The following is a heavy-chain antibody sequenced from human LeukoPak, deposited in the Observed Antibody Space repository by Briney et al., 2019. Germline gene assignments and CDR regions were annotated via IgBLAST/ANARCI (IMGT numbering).Heavy chain of an antibody. J-gene: IGHJ4*02. Sequence: GGSLRLSCAASGFTVSTNYMSWVRQAPGKGLEWVSTIYSGGSTYYADSVKGRFTISRDDSKNTLYLHMNSLRAEDTAVYYCAKDGYSYDSSGHEGHDYWGQGTLVTVSS. CDR1: GFTVSTNY. D-gene: IGHD3-22*01. CDR2: IYSGGST. V-gene: IGHV3-66*01. CDR3: AKDGYSYDSSGHEGHDY.